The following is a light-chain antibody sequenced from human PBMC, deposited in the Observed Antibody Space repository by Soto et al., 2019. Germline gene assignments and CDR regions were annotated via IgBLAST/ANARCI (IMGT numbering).Light chain of an antibody. CDR1: SSDVGGYNY. CDR2: DVT. CDR3: NSYTRSNTRV. Sequence: QSVLTQPASVSGSPGQSITISCTGTSSDVGGYNYVSWYQQHPGKAPKLVIYDVTNRPSGVSDRFSGSKSGNTASLTISGLQAEDEADYYCNSYTRSNTRVFGGGTKLTVL. J-gene: IGLJ2*01. V-gene: IGLV2-14*01.